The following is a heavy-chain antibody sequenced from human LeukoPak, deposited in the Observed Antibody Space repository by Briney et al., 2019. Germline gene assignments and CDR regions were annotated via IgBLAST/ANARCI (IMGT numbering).Heavy chain of an antibody. CDR3: TRGPPDGSGNYYPGDF. V-gene: IGHV3-7*01. CDR1: GFSFSTYW. CDR2: IKHDGSEK. D-gene: IGHD3-10*01. J-gene: IGHJ4*02. Sequence: GGSLRLSCAASGFSFSTYWMSWVRQAPGKGLEWVANIKHDGSEKYYVDSVKGRFTISRDRAKDSLFLQMNSLRADDTAVYYCTRGPPDGSGNYYPGDFWGQGTLVTVSS.